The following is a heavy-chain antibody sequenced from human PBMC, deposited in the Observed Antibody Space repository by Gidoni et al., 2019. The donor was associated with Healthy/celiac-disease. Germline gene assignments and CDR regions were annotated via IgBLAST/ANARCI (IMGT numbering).Heavy chain of an antibody. CDR3: ARPGDGSGSYYTPSNYYYYGMDV. CDR2: IIRIFGIA. CDR1: GRTFTSYA. Sequence: VQLVQSGAAVTQPGPSLTVSCKASGRTFTSYAISWVRQSPGQGLEWRGRIIRIFGIANYAQKFQGRVTITADKSTSTAYMELSSLGSEDTAVYYCARPGDGSGSYYTPSNYYYYGMDVWGQGTTVTVSS. D-gene: IGHD3-10*01. V-gene: IGHV1-69*04. J-gene: IGHJ6*02.